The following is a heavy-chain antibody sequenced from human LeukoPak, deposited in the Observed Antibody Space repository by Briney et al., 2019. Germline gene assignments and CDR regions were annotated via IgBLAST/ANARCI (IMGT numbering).Heavy chain of an antibody. D-gene: IGHD4-17*01. CDR2: IYSGGST. Sequence: GGSLRLSCAASGFTVSSNYMSWVRQAPGKGLEWVSVIYSGGSTYYADSVKGRFTIYRHNSKNTLYLQMNSLRAEDTAVYYCARAAIYGDPPTGMDVWGQGTTVTVSS. V-gene: IGHV3-53*04. J-gene: IGHJ6*02. CDR1: GFTVSSNY. CDR3: ARAAIYGDPPTGMDV.